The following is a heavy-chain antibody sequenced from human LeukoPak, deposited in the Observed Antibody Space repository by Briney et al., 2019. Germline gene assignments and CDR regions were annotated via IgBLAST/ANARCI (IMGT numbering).Heavy chain of an antibody. CDR1: GFTFSNYG. CDR3: ERDPLITYDYDCSGNHADWFDP. D-gene: IGHD3-22*01. J-gene: IGHJ5*02. CDR2: IWYDGSNK. V-gene: IGHV3-33*01. Sequence: PGGSLRLSCAASGFTFSNYGMHWVRQAPGKGLEWVAVIWYDGSNKYYADSVKGRFTISRDNSKNTLYLQMNSVSAEDTAVYYGERDPLITYDYDCSGNHADWFDPWGQGTLVTVSS.